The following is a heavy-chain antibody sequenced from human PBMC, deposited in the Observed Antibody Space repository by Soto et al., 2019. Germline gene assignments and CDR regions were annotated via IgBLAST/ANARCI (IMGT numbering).Heavy chain of an antibody. V-gene: IGHV1-46*01. CDR2: INPNGGST. CDR1: GYTFTHYY. D-gene: IGHD5-18*01. CDR3: ATSVNSAMAFDY. J-gene: IGHJ4*02. Sequence: QGQLVQSGAEVKKPGASVKVSCKASGYTFTHYYIHWVRQAPGQGLEWMGIINPNGGSTTYAQKFRAGFTMTRDTSTSTVYMELSSLRSEDSAVYYCATSVNSAMAFDYWGQGTLVTVSS.